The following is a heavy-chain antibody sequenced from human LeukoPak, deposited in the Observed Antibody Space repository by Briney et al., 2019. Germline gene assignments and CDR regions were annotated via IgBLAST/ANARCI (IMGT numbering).Heavy chain of an antibody. CDR1: GNYW. CDR2: INSDGSWT. J-gene: IGHJ4*02. D-gene: IGHD2/OR15-2a*01. CDR3: VSFYETY. Sequence: GGSLRLSCVASGNYWMHWVRQAPGQGLVWVSHINSDGSWTSYADSVKGRFTISKDNAKNTVYLQMNSLRAEDTAVYYCVSFYETYWGRGTLVTVSS. V-gene: IGHV3-74*01.